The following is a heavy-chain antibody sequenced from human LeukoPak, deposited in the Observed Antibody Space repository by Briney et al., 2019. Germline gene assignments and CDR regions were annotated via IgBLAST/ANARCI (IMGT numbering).Heavy chain of an antibody. D-gene: IGHD1-26*01. V-gene: IGHV3-74*01. J-gene: IGHJ3*02. CDR1: GFTFSNYW. CDR2: IHSDGSST. Sequence: GGSLRLSCAASGFTFSNYWMHWVRQAPGKGLVWVSRIHSDGSSTTSADSVKGRFTISRDNAENTLYLQMNSLRAEDTAVYFCARGSAHAFDTWGQGTMVTVSS. CDR3: ARGSAHAFDT.